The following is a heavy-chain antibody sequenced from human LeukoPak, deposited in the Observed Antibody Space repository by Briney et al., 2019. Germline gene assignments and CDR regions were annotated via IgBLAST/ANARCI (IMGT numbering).Heavy chain of an antibody. CDR3: AVLEVASDFDY. J-gene: IGHJ4*02. Sequence: GVSLRLSCAVSGFPFIIYEMNWVRQAPGKGREGGSNIASSCTTIYYADYVKGRFSISRENAKSSLYMQMNSLRVADKAVYYCAVLEVASDFDYWGQGALVTVSS. D-gene: IGHD6-19*01. V-gene: IGHV3-48*03. CDR2: IASSCTTI. CDR1: GFPFIIYE.